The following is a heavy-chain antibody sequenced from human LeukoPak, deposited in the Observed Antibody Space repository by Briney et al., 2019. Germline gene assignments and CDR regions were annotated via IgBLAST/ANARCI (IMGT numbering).Heavy chain of an antibody. Sequence: GGSLRLSCAASGFTFSNAWMSWVRQAPGKGLEWVGRIKSKTDGGTTDYAAPVKGRFTISRDDSKNTLYLQMSSLKTEDTAVYYCTTEGTVTNPYYYGMDVWGQGTTVTVSS. CDR2: IKSKTDGGTT. CDR3: TTEGTVTNPYYYGMDV. J-gene: IGHJ6*02. D-gene: IGHD4-17*01. V-gene: IGHV3-15*01. CDR1: GFTFSNAW.